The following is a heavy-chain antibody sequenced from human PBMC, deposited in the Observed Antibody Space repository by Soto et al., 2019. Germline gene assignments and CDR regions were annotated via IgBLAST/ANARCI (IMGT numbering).Heavy chain of an antibody. CDR2: ITGSGGST. Sequence: EVQLLESGGGLVQPGGSLRLSCAASGFTFSSFAMSWVRQAPGKGLEWVSAITGSGGSTYSADSVKGRFTISRDNSKNTLYLQMNSLTAEDTAVYYCAKDIRYASGRVGFDYWGQGTLVTVSS. J-gene: IGHJ4*02. D-gene: IGHD3-10*01. CDR3: AKDIRYASGRVGFDY. CDR1: GFTFSSFA. V-gene: IGHV3-23*01.